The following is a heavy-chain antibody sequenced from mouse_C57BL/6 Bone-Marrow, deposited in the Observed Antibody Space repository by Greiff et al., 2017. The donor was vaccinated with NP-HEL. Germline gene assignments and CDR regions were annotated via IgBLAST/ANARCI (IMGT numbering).Heavy chain of an antibody. V-gene: IGHV1-42*01. CDR3: SSTGLLWLTFDY. J-gene: IGHJ2*01. Sequence: VQLQQSGPELVKPGASVKISCKASGYSFTGYYMNWVKQSPEKSLEWIGEINPSTGGTTYNQKFKAKATLTVDKSSSTAYMQLKSMTSEDSAVYYCSSTGLLWLTFDYWGQGTTLTVSS. D-gene: IGHD2-2*01. CDR1: GYSFTGYY. CDR2: INPSTGGT.